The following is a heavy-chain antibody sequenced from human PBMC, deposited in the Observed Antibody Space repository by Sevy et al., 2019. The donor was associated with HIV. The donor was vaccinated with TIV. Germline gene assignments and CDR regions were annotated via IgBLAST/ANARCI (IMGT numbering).Heavy chain of an antibody. CDR3: AKDFLSPNYYGTQFDF. CDR1: GFTFNSYA. J-gene: IGHJ4*02. D-gene: IGHD3-10*01. Sequence: GGSLRLSRATSGFTFNSYAMSWVRQAPGKGLEWVSTISTGGGFTYYADSVKGRFSISRDNFNNTLFLQMNSLRADDTAMYYCAKDFLSPNYYGTQFDFWGQGTVVTVSS. CDR2: ISTGGGFT. V-gene: IGHV3-23*01.